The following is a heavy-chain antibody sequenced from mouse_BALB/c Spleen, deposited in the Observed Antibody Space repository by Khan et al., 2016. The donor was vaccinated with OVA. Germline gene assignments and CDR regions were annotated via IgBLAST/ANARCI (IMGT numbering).Heavy chain of an antibody. J-gene: IGHJ3*01. D-gene: IGHD1-1*01. Sequence: EVQGVESGGDLVKPGGSLKLSCAVSGFTFSTYGMSWVRQTPDMRLEWVATISSGGHYTYYPDSVKGRFTISRDNAKNTLYLQMSSLKSEDTAIYYGARLAYYYNSEGFAYWGQGTLVTVSA. CDR3: ARLAYYYNSEGFAY. V-gene: IGHV5-6*01. CDR1: GFTFSTYG. CDR2: ISSGGHYT.